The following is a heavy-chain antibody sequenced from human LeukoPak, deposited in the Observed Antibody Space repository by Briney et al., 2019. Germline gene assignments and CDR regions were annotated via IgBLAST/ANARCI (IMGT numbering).Heavy chain of an antibody. J-gene: IGHJ4*02. CDR2: IYYSGST. V-gene: IGHV4-39*07. CDR3: ARGRRAVKAGQQLVLRGGVLY. CDR1: GGSISSSSYY. D-gene: IGHD6-13*01. Sequence: SETLSLTCTVSGGSISSSSYYWGWIRQPPGKGLEWIGSIYYSGSTYYNPSLKSRVTISVDTSKNQFSLKLSSVTAADTAVYYCARGRRAVKAGQQLVLRGGVLYWGQGTLVTVSS.